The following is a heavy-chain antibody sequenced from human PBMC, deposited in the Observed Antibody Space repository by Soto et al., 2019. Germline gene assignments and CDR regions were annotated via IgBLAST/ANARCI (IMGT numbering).Heavy chain of an antibody. CDR3: AKDRGAGGNSAFYFDF. Sequence: LRLSCAASGLKFRNYAMSWVRHAPWKVLEWVSLISATGGGTYYAGTVKGRFTISRDNSRNTLYLQVHSLTAEDTAVYYCAKDRGAGGNSAFYFDFWGQGAQVTVSS. J-gene: IGHJ4*02. CDR2: ISATGGGT. V-gene: IGHV3-23*01. D-gene: IGHD3-16*01. CDR1: GLKFRNYA.